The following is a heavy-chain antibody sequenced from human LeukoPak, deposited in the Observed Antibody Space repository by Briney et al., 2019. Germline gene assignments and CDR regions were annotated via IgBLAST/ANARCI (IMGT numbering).Heavy chain of an antibody. CDR2: ISTGGGTI. CDR3: ARDQDWAFDY. J-gene: IGHJ4*02. V-gene: IGHV3-48*03. D-gene: IGHD3-9*01. CDR1: GFTFSSYE. Sequence: GGSLRLSCAASGFTFSSYEMNWVRQAPGKGLEWVSSISTGGGTIYYADSVRGRLSISRDNAKNSLYLQMNSLGDDDTAVYYCARDQDWAFDYWGQGTLVTVSS.